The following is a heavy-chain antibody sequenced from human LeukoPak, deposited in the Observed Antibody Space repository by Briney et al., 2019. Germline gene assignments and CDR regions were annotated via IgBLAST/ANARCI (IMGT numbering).Heavy chain of an antibody. V-gene: IGHV1-69*05. D-gene: IGHD3-22*01. CDR3: ARGPYYYDSSGYGDDAFDI. Sequence: SVKVSCKASGGTFSSYAISWVRQAPGQGLEWMGGIIPIFGTANYAQKFQGRVTITTDESTSTAYMELSSLRSEDTAVYYCARGPYYYDSSGYGDDAFDIWGEGTMVTVSS. CDR2: IIPIFGTA. J-gene: IGHJ3*02. CDR1: GGTFSSYA.